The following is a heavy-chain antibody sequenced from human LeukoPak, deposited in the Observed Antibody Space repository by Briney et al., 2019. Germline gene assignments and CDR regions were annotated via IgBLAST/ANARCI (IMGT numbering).Heavy chain of an antibody. Sequence: SETLSLTCAVSGGSFSGYYWSWIRQPPGKGLEWIGEINHSGSTNYNPSLKSRVTISVDTSKNQFSLKLSSVTAADTAVYYCARGHGYYYGSGIHFDYWGQGTLVTVSS. CDR3: ARGHGYYYGSGIHFDY. D-gene: IGHD3-10*01. J-gene: IGHJ4*02. CDR1: GGSFSGYY. CDR2: INHSGST. V-gene: IGHV4-34*01.